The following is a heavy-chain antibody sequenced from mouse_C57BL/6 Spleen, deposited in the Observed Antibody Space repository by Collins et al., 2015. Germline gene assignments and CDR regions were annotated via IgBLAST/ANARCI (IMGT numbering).Heavy chain of an antibody. V-gene: IGHV1-75*01. CDR3: ARQGVYYGSSYVGYFDV. CDR1: GYTFTDYY. D-gene: IGHD1-1*01. CDR2: IFPGSGST. Sequence: QVQLQQSGPELVKPGASVKISCKASGYTFTDYYINWVKQRPGQGLEWIGWIFPGSGSTYYNEKFKGKATLTVDKSSSTAYMLLSSLTSEDSAVYFCARQGVYYGSSYVGYFDVWGTGTTVTVSS. J-gene: IGHJ1*03.